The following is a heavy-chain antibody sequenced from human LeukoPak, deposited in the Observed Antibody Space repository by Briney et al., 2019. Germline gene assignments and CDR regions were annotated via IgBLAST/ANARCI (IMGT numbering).Heavy chain of an antibody. V-gene: IGHV4-39*01. CDR2: IFYTGNT. CDR3: VKSGGYGLIDY. J-gene: IGHJ4*02. D-gene: IGHD1-26*01. Sequence: SETLSLTCTVSSGSISTSNYYWGWVRQPPGKALEWIGNIFYTGNTYYNASLQSRVTISIDTSENQFSLRLNSVTAADTAMYYCVKSGGYGLIDYWGPGTLVTVSS. CDR1: SGSISTSNYY.